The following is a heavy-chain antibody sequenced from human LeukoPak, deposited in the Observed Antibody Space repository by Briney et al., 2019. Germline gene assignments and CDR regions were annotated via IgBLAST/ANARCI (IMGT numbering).Heavy chain of an antibody. CDR1: GFSVRDYA. V-gene: IGHV3-30-3*01. CDR3: ARDFGVLRRS. J-gene: IGHJ5*02. D-gene: IGHD3-3*01. CDR2: MSYEETYK. Sequence: TGGSLRLSCAASGFSVRDYAMHWVRQAPGKGLEWVAVMSYEETYKNYAEAVKGRFTISRDDSKNTLFLQMSSLRPEDTAVYYCARDFGVLRRSWGQGTLVSVSS.